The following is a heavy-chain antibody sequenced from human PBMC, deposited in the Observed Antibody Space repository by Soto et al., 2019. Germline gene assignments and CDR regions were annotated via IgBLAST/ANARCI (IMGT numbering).Heavy chain of an antibody. Sequence: EVQLVESGGGLVQPGGSLRLSCAASGFTVSSNYMSWVRQAPGKGLEWASVIYIDGSTYYADSVKGRFTISRHNSKNTLYLQMNSRRAEDTAVYYCATQAVTYGAFDYWGQGTLVTVSS. V-gene: IGHV3-53*04. CDR1: GFTVSSNY. CDR2: IYIDGST. D-gene: IGHD4-17*01. J-gene: IGHJ4*02. CDR3: ATQAVTYGAFDY.